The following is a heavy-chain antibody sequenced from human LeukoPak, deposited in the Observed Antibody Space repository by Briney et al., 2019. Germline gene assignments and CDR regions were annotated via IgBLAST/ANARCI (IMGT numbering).Heavy chain of an antibody. CDR3: ARVPYFYDSSPPDY. CDR1: GFTVSSNY. Sequence: GGSLRLSCAASGFTVSSNYMIWVRQAPGKGLEWVSVIHSGGSTYYADSVKGRFTLSRDTSKNTLYLQMNSLRAEDTAVYYCARVPYFYDSSPPDYWGQGTLVTVSS. D-gene: IGHD3-22*01. CDR2: IHSGGST. J-gene: IGHJ4*02. V-gene: IGHV3-66*01.